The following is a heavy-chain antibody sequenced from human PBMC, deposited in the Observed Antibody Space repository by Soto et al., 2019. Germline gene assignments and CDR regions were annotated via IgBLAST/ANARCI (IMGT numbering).Heavy chain of an antibody. Sequence: KPSETLSLTCTVSGGSVSSDDYYWSWIRQPPGKGLEWIGYISYSGSTYYNPSLKSRVTISVDTSKNQFSLKLSSVTAADTAVYYCARDPRITIFGVVTPYGMDVWGQGATVTVSS. CDR3: ARDPRITIFGVVTPYGMDV. V-gene: IGHV4-30-4*01. CDR1: GGSVSSDDYY. J-gene: IGHJ6*02. D-gene: IGHD3-3*01. CDR2: ISYSGST.